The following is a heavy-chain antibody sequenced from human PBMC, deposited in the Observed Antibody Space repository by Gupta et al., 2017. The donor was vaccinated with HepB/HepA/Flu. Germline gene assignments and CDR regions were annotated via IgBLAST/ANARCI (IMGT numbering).Heavy chain of an antibody. CDR2: IYYTGST. V-gene: IGHV4-30-4*01. D-gene: IGHD1-26*01. Sequence: GLEWIGYIYYTGSTYYNPSLRSRVTISIDTSKNQFSLNLSSVTAADTAIYYCVRDVIRAPKYYDTGGQGTWATFSP. J-gene: IGHJ5*02. CDR3: VRDVIRAPKYYDT.